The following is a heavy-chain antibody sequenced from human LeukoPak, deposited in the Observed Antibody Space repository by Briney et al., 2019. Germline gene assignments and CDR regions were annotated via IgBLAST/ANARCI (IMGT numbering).Heavy chain of an antibody. CDR3: ARALIWFGELSGPP. D-gene: IGHD3-10*01. J-gene: IGHJ5*02. CDR1: GFTFSDYY. CDR2: ISSSGSTI. V-gene: IGHV3-11*01. Sequence: PGRSLRLSCAASGFTFSDYYMSWIRQAPGKGLEWVSYISSSGSTIYYADSVKGRFTISRDNAKNSLYLQMNSLRAEDTAVYYCARALIWFGELSGPPWGQGTLVTVSS.